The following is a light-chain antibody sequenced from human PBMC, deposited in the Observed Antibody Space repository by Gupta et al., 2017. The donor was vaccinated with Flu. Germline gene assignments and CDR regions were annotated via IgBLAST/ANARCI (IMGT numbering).Light chain of an antibody. CDR1: QDINKN. V-gene: IGKV1-33*01. Sequence: DIQMTQSPSSLSASVGDRVAITCQASQDINKNLNWYQQKPGEAPKLMIYDASNLETGVPSRFSGIGSGTEFTFTISSLQAEDIATYYCQQVDSLPLTFGGGTKVEIK. J-gene: IGKJ4*01. CDR2: DAS. CDR3: QQVDSLPLT.